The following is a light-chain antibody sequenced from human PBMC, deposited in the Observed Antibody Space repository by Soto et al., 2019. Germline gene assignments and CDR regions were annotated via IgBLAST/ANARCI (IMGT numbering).Light chain of an antibody. CDR1: SSDVGSYNL. Sequence: QSALTQPASVSGSPGQSITISCTGTSSDVGSYNLVSWYQQHPGKAPKLMIYEVSKRPSGVSNRFSGSKSGNTASLTISELQAEDEADYYCCSYAGSNTLLFGGGTKVTVL. J-gene: IGLJ2*01. CDR3: CSYAGSNTLL. CDR2: EVS. V-gene: IGLV2-23*02.